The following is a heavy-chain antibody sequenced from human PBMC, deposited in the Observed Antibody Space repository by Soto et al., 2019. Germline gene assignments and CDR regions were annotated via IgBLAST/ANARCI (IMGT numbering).Heavy chain of an antibody. CDR2: LSSDGFGA. J-gene: IGHJ4*02. Sequence: GWSLRLSSGASGFSLSPYGMHWVRQVPGRGLEWVARLSSDGFGAAYADSVKGRFFISRDIARNTLSLQMNSLRADDTAVYYCARDLGGPDYSGRGTSVTVPS. CDR1: GFSLSPYG. CDR3: ARDLGGPDY. D-gene: IGHD3-16*01. V-gene: IGHV3-74*03.